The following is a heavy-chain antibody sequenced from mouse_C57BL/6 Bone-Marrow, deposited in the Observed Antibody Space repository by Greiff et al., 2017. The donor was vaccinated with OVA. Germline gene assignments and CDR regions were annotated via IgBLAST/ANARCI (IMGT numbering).Heavy chain of an antibody. CDR1: GYSFTDYN. Sequence: LLESGPELVKPGASVKISCKASGYSFTDYNMNWVKQSNGKSLEWIGVINPNYGTTSYNQKFKGKATLTVDQSSSTAYMQLNSLTSEDSAVYYCARWADDDAMPSLAYWGQGTLVTVSA. CDR2: INPNYGTT. D-gene: IGHD2-3*01. J-gene: IGHJ3*01. V-gene: IGHV1-39*01. CDR3: ARWADDDAMPSLAY.